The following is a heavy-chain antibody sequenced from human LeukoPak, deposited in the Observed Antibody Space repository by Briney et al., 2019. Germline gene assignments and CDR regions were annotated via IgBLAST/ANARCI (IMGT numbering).Heavy chain of an antibody. J-gene: IGHJ4*02. CDR1: GYTFSGYY. CDR2: INTNSGCT. D-gene: IGHD3-3*01. V-gene: IGHV1-2*02. Sequence: ASVKVSCKASGYTFSGYYIHWVRQAPGQGLEWMGWINTNSGCTKYAQRFQGRVTMTRDTSISTAYMEVSRLRSDDTAVYFCASSRFLEWLYLLDYWGQGTLVTVSS. CDR3: ASSRFLEWLYLLDY.